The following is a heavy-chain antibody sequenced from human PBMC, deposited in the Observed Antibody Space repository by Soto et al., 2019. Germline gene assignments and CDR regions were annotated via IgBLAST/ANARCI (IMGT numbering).Heavy chain of an antibody. Sequence: WSLRVSFLSSGFIFSRSLMHWVRHAPVKWLVWVSRINGDGSITDYAEFVKGRFTISRDNAKNTLYLQMNSLRDEDRAVYYCVRAHCSGDSCQRDFYGMDVWGQGTSVTVSS. CDR1: GFIFSRSL. V-gene: IGHV3-74*01. CDR2: INGDGSIT. CDR3: VRAHCSGDSCQRDFYGMDV. J-gene: IGHJ6*02. D-gene: IGHD2-15*01.